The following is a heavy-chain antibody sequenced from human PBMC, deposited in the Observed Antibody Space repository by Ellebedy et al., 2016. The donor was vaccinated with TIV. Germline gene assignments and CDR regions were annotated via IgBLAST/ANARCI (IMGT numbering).Heavy chain of an antibody. CDR1: GFTFSSYA. CDR2: ISYDGSNK. J-gene: IGHJ4*02. CDR3: AKLHSGYDFDY. Sequence: GGSLRLSXAASGFTFSSYAMHWVRQAPGKGLEWVAVISYDGSNKYYADSVKGRFTISRDNSKNTLYLQMNSLRAEDTAVYYCAKLHSGYDFDYWGQGTLVTVSS. D-gene: IGHD5-12*01. V-gene: IGHV3-30-3*02.